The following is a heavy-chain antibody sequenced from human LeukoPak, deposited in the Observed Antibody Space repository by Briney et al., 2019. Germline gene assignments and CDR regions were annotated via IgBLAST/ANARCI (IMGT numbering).Heavy chain of an antibody. CDR1: GYTFTNYG. CDR3: ARDLDIVVALAAPRHYGMDV. CDR2: ISAYNGNT. Sequence: ASVKVSCKASGYTFTNYGISWVRQAPGQGLEWMGWISAYNGNTNCVQKLQGRVTMTTDTSASTAYMELRSLRSDDTAVYYCARDLDIVVALAAPRHYGMDVWGQGTTVTVS. D-gene: IGHD2-2*01. V-gene: IGHV1-18*01. J-gene: IGHJ6*02.